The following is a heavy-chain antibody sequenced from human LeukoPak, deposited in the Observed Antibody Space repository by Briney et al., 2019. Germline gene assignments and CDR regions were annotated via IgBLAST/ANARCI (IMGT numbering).Heavy chain of an antibody. Sequence: SETLSLTCAVSGGSISSSGYYWGWIRQPPGKELEWIGSIYYSGSTYYNPSLKSRVTISVDTPKNQFSLKVTSVTAADTAVYYCARHVSGSSWFDYWGQGTLVTVSS. CDR3: ARHVSGSSWFDY. CDR2: IYYSGST. J-gene: IGHJ4*02. V-gene: IGHV4-39*01. D-gene: IGHD6-13*01. CDR1: GGSISSSGYY.